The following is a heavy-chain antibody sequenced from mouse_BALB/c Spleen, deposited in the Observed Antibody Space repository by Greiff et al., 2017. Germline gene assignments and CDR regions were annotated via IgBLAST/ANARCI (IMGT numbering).Heavy chain of an antibody. CDR3: ARGGINTVVAVDY. V-gene: IGHV5-4*02. J-gene: IGHJ2*01. Sequence: EVKLMESGGGLVKPGGSLKLSCAASGFTFSDYYMYWVRQTPEKRLEWVATISDGGSYTYYPDSVKGRFTISRDNAKNNLYLQMSSLKSEDTAMYYCARGGINTVVAVDYWGQGTTLTVSS. D-gene: IGHD1-1*01. CDR1: GFTFSDYY. CDR2: ISDGGSYT.